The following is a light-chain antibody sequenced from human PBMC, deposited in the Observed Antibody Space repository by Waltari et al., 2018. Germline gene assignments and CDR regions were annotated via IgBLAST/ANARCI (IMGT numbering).Light chain of an antibody. Sequence: QSALTQPASVSGSPGQSITISCRGTSSDVGGYNYVSWYQQQPGKAPKLRIYDVTNRPSGVSDRFSGSKSGNTASLTISGLQAEDEADYYCSSYTSSGTRVFGGGTKLTVL. CDR2: DVT. V-gene: IGLV2-14*01. CDR1: SSDVGGYNY. J-gene: IGLJ3*02. CDR3: SSYTSSGTRV.